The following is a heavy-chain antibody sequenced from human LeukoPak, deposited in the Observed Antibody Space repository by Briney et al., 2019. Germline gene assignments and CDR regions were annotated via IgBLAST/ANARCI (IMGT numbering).Heavy chain of an antibody. D-gene: IGHD3-10*01. CDR2: IKSKTNGGTT. CDR1: GFIFTNFA. CDR3: MLGSGSYDSADFDY. J-gene: IGHJ4*02. V-gene: IGHV3-15*01. Sequence: GGSLRLSCAASGFIFTNFAMTWVRQAPGKGLEWVGRIKSKTNGGTTEYAAPVKGRFTILRDDSKNTLYLQMNSLKTEDTAIYYCMLGSGSYDSADFDYWGQGILVTVSS.